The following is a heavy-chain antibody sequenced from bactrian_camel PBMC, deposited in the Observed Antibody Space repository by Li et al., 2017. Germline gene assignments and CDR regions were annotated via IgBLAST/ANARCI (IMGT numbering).Heavy chain of an antibody. Sequence: VQLVESGGGSVQTGGSLRLSCAASGYTYRGNCMGWFRQAPGKEREVVATIYTGGGSTYYADSVKGRFTISQDNAENTVYLQMNSLKPEDTAMYSCAADYYCYRKDSSPKDFGYWGQGTQVTVS. V-gene: IGHV3S40*01. CDR1: GYTYRGNC. D-gene: IGHD3*01. CDR3: AADYYCYRKDSSPKDFGY. CDR2: IYTGGGST. J-gene: IGHJ6*01.